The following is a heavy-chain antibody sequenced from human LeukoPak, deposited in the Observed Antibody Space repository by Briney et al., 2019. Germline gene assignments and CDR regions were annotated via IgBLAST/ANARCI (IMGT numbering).Heavy chain of an antibody. CDR2: ISYDGSNK. J-gene: IGHJ4*02. Sequence: GGSLRLSCAASGFTFSSYWMTWVRQAPGKGLEWVAVISYDGSNKYYADSVKGRFTISRDNSKNTLYLQMNSLRAEDTAVYYCARDLGYSYGDRTGYWGQGTLVTVSS. CDR3: ARDLGYSYGDRTGY. V-gene: IGHV3-30-3*01. D-gene: IGHD5-18*01. CDR1: GFTFSSYW.